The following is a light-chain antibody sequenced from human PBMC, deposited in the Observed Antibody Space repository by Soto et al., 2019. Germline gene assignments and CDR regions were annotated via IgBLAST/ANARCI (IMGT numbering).Light chain of an antibody. CDR3: ATWDDSLNGLI. Sequence: QSVLTQPPSASGTPGQRVTISCSGGSSNIKTNGVSWYQQVPGVAPKLLIYSNNQRPSGAPDRFTGSKSGTSASLAIAGLQSEDEATYHCATWDDSLNGLIFGGGTQLTVL. J-gene: IGLJ2*01. CDR2: SNN. CDR1: SSNIKTNG. V-gene: IGLV1-44*01.